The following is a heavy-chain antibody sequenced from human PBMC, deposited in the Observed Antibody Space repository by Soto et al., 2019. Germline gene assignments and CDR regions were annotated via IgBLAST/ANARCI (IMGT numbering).Heavy chain of an antibody. CDR3: ARVPCGDGPFDY. CDR1: GFTFSSYA. D-gene: IGHD7-27*01. J-gene: IGHJ4*02. V-gene: IGHV3-30-3*01. Sequence: QVQLVESGGGVVQPGRSLRLSCAASGFTFSSYAIHWVRQAPGKGLEWVAVISYDGSNKYYADSVKGRFTISRDNSKNTLYLQMNSLRAEDTAVYYCARVPCGDGPFDYWGQGTLVTVSS. CDR2: ISYDGSNK.